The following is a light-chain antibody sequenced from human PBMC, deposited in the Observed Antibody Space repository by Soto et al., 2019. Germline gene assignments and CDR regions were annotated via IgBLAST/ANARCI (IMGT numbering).Light chain of an antibody. Sequence: EIVLTQSPSTLSFPPGERATLSCRASQSVSSSYLAWYQQKPGQAPRLLIYGASTRATGIPARFSGSGSGTEFTLIISSLQSEDSAVYYCQQYNSWLWTFGQGTKVDI. CDR2: GAS. CDR1: QSVSSSY. V-gene: IGKV3-15*01. J-gene: IGKJ1*01. CDR3: QQYNSWLWT.